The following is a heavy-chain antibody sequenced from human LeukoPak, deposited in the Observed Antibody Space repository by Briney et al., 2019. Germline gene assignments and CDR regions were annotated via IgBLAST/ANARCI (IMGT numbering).Heavy chain of an antibody. CDR2: ISAYNGNT. CDR3: ARYAPSYYDFWSGYYSLFDY. CDR1: GYTFTSYG. D-gene: IGHD3-3*01. J-gene: IGHJ4*02. Sequence: VASVKVSCKASGYTFTSYGISWVRQAPGQGLEWMGWISAYNGNTNYAQKLQGRVTMTTDTSTSTAYMELRSLRSDDTAVYYCARYAPSYYDFWSGYYSLFDYWGQGTLVTVSS. V-gene: IGHV1-18*01.